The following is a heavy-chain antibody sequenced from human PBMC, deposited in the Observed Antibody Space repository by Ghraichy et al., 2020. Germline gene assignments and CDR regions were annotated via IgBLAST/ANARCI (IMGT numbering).Heavy chain of an antibody. J-gene: IGHJ4*02. D-gene: IGHD3-3*01. V-gene: IGHV3-15*01. CDR2: IKSKTDGGTT. Sequence: GGSLRLSCAASGFTFSNAWMSWVRQAPGKGLEWVGRIKSKTDGGTTDYAAPVKGRFTISRDDSKNTLYLQMNSLKTEDTAVYYCTISGAIFWSGYFPPGFDYWGQGTLVTVSS. CDR1: GFTFSNAW. CDR3: TISGAIFWSGYFPPGFDY.